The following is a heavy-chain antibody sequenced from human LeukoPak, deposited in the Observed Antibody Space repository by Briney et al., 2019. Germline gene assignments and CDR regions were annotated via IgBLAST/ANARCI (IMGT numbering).Heavy chain of an antibody. D-gene: IGHD5-18*01. CDR3: ARGPATLEEVYSSVYYFDY. CDR1: GGSFSGYY. J-gene: IGHJ4*02. V-gene: IGHV4-34*01. Sequence: PSETLSLTCAVDGGSFSGYYWSWIRQPPGKGLEWIGEINHSGSTNYNPSLKSRVTISVDTSKNQFSLKLSSVTAADTAVYYCARGPATLEEVYSSVYYFDYWGQGTLVTVSS. CDR2: INHSGST.